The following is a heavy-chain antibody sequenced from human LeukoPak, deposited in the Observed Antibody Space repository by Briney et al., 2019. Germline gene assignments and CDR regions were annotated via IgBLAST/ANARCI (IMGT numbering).Heavy chain of an antibody. CDR2: MNPNSGNT. Sequence: ASVKVSCKASGYTFTSYDINWVRQATGQGLEWMGWMNPNSGNTGYAQKFQGRVTMTRNTSISTAYMELSSLRSEDTAVYYCARATGKDILTGRKLDYWGQGTLVSVSS. V-gene: IGHV1-8*01. CDR3: ARATGKDILTGRKLDY. J-gene: IGHJ4*02. D-gene: IGHD3-9*01. CDR1: GYTFTSYD.